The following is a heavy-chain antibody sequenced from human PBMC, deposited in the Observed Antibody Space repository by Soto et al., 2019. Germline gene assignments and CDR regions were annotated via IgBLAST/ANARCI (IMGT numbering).Heavy chain of an antibody. J-gene: IGHJ3*02. CDR2: ISGSGGST. Sequence: EVQLLESGGGLVQPGGSLRLSCAASGFTFSSYAMSWVRQARGKGLEWVSAISGSGGSTYYADSVKGRFTISRDNSKNTLYLQMNSLRAEDTAVYYCAKAGLDIVATNDAFDIWGQGTMVTVSS. CDR3: AKAGLDIVATNDAFDI. CDR1: GFTFSSYA. D-gene: IGHD5-12*01. V-gene: IGHV3-23*01.